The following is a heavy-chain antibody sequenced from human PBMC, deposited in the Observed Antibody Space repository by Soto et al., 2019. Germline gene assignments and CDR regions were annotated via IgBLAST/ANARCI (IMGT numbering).Heavy chain of an antibody. CDR2: IIPILGIA. V-gene: IGHV1-69*02. Sequence: QVQLVQSGAEVKKPGSSVKVSCKASGGTFSSYTISWVRQAPGQGLEWIGRIIPILGIANYAQKFQGRVTITADKSTSTAYMALSSLRSEATAVYDCAGVTPSHSSLSGDYQTHDAFDIWGQGTMVTFSA. J-gene: IGHJ3*02. D-gene: IGHD4-17*01. CDR3: AGVTPSHSSLSGDYQTHDAFDI. CDR1: GGTFSSYT.